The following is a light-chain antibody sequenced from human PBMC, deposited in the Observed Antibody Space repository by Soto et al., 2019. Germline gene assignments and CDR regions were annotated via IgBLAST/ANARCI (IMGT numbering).Light chain of an antibody. CDR2: DAT. Sequence: EIVLAQSPVIVSLSPGERATLSCRASQTVDNFLAWYRLKPGKAPRLLIYDATKRASGIPVRFTGSGSGTDFILTISGLEPADLGVYYCQQRHNWPITFGQGTRLEIK. CDR1: QTVDNF. V-gene: IGKV3-11*01. J-gene: IGKJ5*01. CDR3: QQRHNWPIT.